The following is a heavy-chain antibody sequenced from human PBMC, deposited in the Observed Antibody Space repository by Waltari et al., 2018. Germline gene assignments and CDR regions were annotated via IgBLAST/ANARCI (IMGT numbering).Heavy chain of an antibody. CDR2: IRRKANSYAT. J-gene: IGHJ6*02. CDR3: TRRAYLGYYGMDV. CDR1: GFTFSGSA. D-gene: IGHD3-16*01. V-gene: IGHV3-73*01. Sequence: EVQLVESGGGLVQPGGSLRLSCAASGFTFSGSAMHWVRQASGKGLEWVGRIRRKANSYATAYAASVKGRFTISRDDSKNTAYLQMNSLKTEDTAVYYCTRRAYLGYYGMDVWGQGTTVTVSS.